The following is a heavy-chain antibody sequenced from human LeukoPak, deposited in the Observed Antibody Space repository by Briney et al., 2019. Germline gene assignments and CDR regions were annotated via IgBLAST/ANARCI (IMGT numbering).Heavy chain of an antibody. CDR2: IYYSGST. D-gene: IGHD1-7*01. V-gene: IGHV4-59*08. CDR3: ARQKPNWNLAHLDY. CDR1: GGTISSYY. J-gene: IGHJ4*02. Sequence: SETLSLNCTVSGGTISSYYWSWIRQPPGKGLEWIGYIYYSGSTNYNPSLKSRVTISVDTSKNQFSLQLSSVTGADTAVYYYARQKPNWNLAHLDYWGQRTLVTVSS.